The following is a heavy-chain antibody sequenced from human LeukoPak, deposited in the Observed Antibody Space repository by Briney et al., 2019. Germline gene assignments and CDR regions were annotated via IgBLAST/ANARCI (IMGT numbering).Heavy chain of an antibody. CDR2: INHSGST. Sequence: SETLSLTCAVYGGSFSGYYWSWIRQPPGKGLEWIGEINHSGSTNYNPSLKSRVTISVDTSKNQFSLKLSSVTAADTAVHYCARGRYSSGWYAGHDAFDIWGQGTMVTVSS. J-gene: IGHJ3*02. V-gene: IGHV4-34*01. D-gene: IGHD6-19*01. CDR1: GGSFSGYY. CDR3: ARGRYSSGWYAGHDAFDI.